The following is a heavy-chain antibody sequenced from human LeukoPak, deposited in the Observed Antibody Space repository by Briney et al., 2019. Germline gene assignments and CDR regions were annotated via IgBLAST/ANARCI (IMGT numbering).Heavy chain of an antibody. CDR1: GFTFSSYG. D-gene: IGHD6-19*01. J-gene: IGHJ4*02. CDR3: ARSPSGWYYFDY. CDR2: IWYDGSNK. V-gene: IGHV3-33*01. Sequence: GGPLRLSCTPSGFTFSSYGMHWVRQAPGKGLEWVAVIWYDGSNKYYADSVKGRFTISRDNSKNTPYLQMNSLRAEDTAVYYCARSPSGWYYFDYWGQGTLVTVSS.